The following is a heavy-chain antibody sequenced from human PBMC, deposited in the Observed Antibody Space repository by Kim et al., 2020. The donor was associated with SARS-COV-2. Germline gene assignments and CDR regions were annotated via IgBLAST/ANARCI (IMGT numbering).Heavy chain of an antibody. D-gene: IGHD6-19*01. Sequence: GGSLRLSCAALASHLLNHGILSARHFPIKVLEWVAVVSSPVTNAHHVDSVKGRFTISRDNSKNTLYLQMNSLRAEDTAVYYCAKAAVDSSGWRNYYYYYGMDRRGQAT. CDR3: AKAAVDSSGWRNYYYYYGMDR. CDR2: VSSPVTNA. J-gene: IGHJ6*01. CDR1: ASHLLNHG. V-gene: IGHV3-30*04.